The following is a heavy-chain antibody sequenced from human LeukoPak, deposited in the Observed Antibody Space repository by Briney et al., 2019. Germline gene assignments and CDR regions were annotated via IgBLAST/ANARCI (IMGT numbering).Heavy chain of an antibody. CDR3: TTDTWYSAGH. D-gene: IGHD2-15*01. V-gene: IGHV3-7*03. J-gene: IGHJ4*02. CDR2: IKKDGSEK. CDR1: GFTFSSYW. Sequence: GGSLRLSCAASGFTFSSYWMNWARQAPGKGLEWVAIIKKDGSEKYYVDSMKGRFTISRDNAKNSLFLQMNSLRAEDTAIYYCTTDTWYSAGHWGQGTLVTVSS.